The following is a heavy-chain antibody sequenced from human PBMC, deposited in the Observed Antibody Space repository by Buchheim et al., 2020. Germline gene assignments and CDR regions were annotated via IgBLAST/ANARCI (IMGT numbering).Heavy chain of an antibody. CDR1: GFTFSTYA. J-gene: IGHJ4*02. D-gene: IGHD2-21*02. Sequence: QVQLVESGGGVVQPGRSLRLSCAASGFTFSTYAMHWVRQAPGKGLEWVAVISYDGSNKYYADSVKGRFTISRDNSKNTLYLQMNSLRAEDTAVYYCAREMYCGGDCYIFYFDYWGQGTL. CDR2: ISYDGSNK. CDR3: AREMYCGGDCYIFYFDY. V-gene: IGHV3-30-3*01.